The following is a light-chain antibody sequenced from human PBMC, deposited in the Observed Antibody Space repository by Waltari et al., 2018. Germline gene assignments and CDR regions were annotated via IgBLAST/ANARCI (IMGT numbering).Light chain of an antibody. J-gene: IGLJ2*01. Sequence: QSVLTQPPSASGPPGQRATISCSGSSSNTGSTFVYWYQQFPGTAPKLLVFRNNQRPSGVPDRFSGSKSGSSASLAISGLRSDDEAHYYCASWDDSLSGGIFGGGTEVTVL. V-gene: IGLV1-47*01. CDR1: SSNTGSTF. CDR2: RNN. CDR3: ASWDDSLSGGI.